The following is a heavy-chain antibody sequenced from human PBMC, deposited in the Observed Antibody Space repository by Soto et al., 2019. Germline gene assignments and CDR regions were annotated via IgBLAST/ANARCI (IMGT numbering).Heavy chain of an antibody. CDR2: IYYSGST. Sequence: PSETLSLTCTVSGGSISSGDYYWSWIRQPPGKGLEWIGYIYYSGSTYYNPSLKSRVTISVDTSKNQFSLKLSSVTAADTAVYYCARDPRRGHYYGSGRVDIWGQGTMVTVSS. J-gene: IGHJ3*02. D-gene: IGHD3-10*01. CDR3: ARDPRRGHYYGSGRVDI. CDR1: GGSISSGDYY. V-gene: IGHV4-30-4*01.